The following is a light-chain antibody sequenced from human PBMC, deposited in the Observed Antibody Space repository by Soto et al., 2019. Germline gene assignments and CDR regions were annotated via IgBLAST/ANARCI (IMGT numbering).Light chain of an antibody. CDR3: QHYNKAPWT. CDR1: QDAYTF. J-gene: IGKJ1*01. V-gene: IGKV1-27*01. CDR2: DAS. Sequence: VQMTQSPSSLSASVGDRVTITCRASQDAYTFLAWYRQRPGRAPELLIYDASTLQAGVPSRFSGDGFGTHFILTNSSLQPEDVATYYCQHYNKAPWTFGQGTKV.